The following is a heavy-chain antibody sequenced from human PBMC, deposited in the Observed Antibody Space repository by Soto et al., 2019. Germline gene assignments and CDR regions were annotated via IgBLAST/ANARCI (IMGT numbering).Heavy chain of an antibody. J-gene: IGHJ3*02. CDR2: ISYDGSNK. D-gene: IGHD3-22*01. V-gene: IGHV3-30-3*01. Sequence: GGSLRLSCAASGFTFSSYAMHWVRQAPGKGLEWVAVISYDGSNKYYADSVKGRFTISRDNSKNTLYLQMNSLRAEDTAVYYCARGGEYYYHSSGYYYAAFDIWGQGTMVTVSS. CDR3: ARGGEYYYHSSGYYYAAFDI. CDR1: GFTFSSYA.